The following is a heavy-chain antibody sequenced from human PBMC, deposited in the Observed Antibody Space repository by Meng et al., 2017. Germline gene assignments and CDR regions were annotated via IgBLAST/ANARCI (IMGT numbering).Heavy chain of an antibody. J-gene: IGHJ4*02. V-gene: IGHV1-2*02. D-gene: IGHD5-24*01. CDR2: INPNSGGT. CDR3: ARDLGDVEMATMGEDY. Sequence: GESLKISCKGSGYSFTSYWIGWVRQAPGQGLEWMGWINPNSGGTNYAQKFQGRVTMTRDTSISTAYMELSRLRSDDTAVYYCARDLGDVEMATMGEDYWGQGTLVTVSS. CDR1: GYSFTSYW.